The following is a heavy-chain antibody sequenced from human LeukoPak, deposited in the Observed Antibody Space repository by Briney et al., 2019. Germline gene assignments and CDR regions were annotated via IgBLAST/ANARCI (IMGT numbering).Heavy chain of an antibody. CDR1: GFTFSSYE. D-gene: IGHD2-8*01. Sequence: GGSLRLSCAASGFTFSSYEMNWVRQAPGKGLEWVSYISSSGSTIHYADSVKGRFTISRDNAKNSLYLQMNSLRAEDTAVYYCARDCTNGVCVKQFDYWGQGTLVTVSS. CDR3: ARDCTNGVCVKQFDY. J-gene: IGHJ4*02. V-gene: IGHV3-48*03. CDR2: ISSSGSTI.